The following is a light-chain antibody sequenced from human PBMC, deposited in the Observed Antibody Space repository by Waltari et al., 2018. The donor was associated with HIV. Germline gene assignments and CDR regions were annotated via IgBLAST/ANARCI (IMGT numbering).Light chain of an antibody. CDR3: TSYTTSDTLR. CDR2: EVS. CDR1: SSDLGFANY. V-gene: IGLV2-14*03. Sequence: QSVLPQPASVSGSPGQSVTISCTGTSSDLGFANYVPWYQQNPGKAPTLIIYEVSTRPSGVSDRFSGSKSGNTASLTISGLQNEDEADYFCTSYTTSDTLRFGGGTKVTVL. J-gene: IGLJ3*02.